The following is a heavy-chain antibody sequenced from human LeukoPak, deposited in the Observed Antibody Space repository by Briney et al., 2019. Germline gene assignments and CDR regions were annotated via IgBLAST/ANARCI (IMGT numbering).Heavy chain of an antibody. CDR2: IYYSGST. Sequence: SETLSLTCTVSGGSISSGGYYWSWIRQHPGQGLEWIGYIYYSGSTYYNPSLKSRVTISVDTSKNQFSLKLSSVTAADTAVYYCAKDPPKYYYDSSGTDYWGQGTLVTVSS. D-gene: IGHD3-22*01. CDR1: GGSISSGGYY. V-gene: IGHV4-31*03. CDR3: AKDPPKYYYDSSGTDY. J-gene: IGHJ4*02.